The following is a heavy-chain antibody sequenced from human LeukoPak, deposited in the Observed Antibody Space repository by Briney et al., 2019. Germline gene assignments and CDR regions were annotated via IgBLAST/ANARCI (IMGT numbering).Heavy chain of an antibody. CDR3: ARQTGSGLFILP. J-gene: IGHJ4*02. CDR2: MYYSGST. CDR1: GYSISSGYY. Sequence: PSETLSLTCTVSGYSISSGYYWGWIRQPPGKGLEWIGSMYYSGSTYYNASLKSQVSISIDTSKNQFSLRLTSVTAAGTAVYYCARQTGSGLFILPGGQGTLVTVSS. V-gene: IGHV4-38-2*02. D-gene: IGHD3/OR15-3a*01.